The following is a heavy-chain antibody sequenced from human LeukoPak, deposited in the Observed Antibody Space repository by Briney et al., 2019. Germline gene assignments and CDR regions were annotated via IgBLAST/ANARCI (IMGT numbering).Heavy chain of an antibody. CDR2: IYYSGST. J-gene: IGHJ5*02. CDR3: ATSTGYSSGWYWFDP. V-gene: IGHV4-39*07. D-gene: IGHD6-19*01. Sequence: SETLSLTCTVSGGSISTSSYYWGWIRQPPGKGLECIGNIYYSGSTYYNPSLKSRVTISVDTSKNQFSLKLSSVTAADTAVYYCATSTGYSSGWYWFDPWGQGTLVTVSS. CDR1: GGSISTSSYY.